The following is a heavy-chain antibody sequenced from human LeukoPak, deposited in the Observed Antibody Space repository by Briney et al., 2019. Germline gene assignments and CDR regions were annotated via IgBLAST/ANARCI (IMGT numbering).Heavy chain of an antibody. D-gene: IGHD3-3*01. V-gene: IGHV1-3*01. CDR1: GYTFTSYA. J-gene: IGHJ5*02. CDR2: INAGNGNT. CDR3: ARGLWSGFAWFDP. Sequence: ASVKVSCKASGYTFTSYAMHWVRQAPGQRLEWMGWINAGNGNTKYSQKFQGRVTITRDTSASTAYMELSSLRSEDTAVYYCARGLWSGFAWFDPWGQGTLVTVSS.